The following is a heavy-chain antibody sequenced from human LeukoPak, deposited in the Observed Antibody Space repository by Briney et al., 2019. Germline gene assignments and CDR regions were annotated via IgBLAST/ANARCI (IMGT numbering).Heavy chain of an antibody. Sequence: ASVKVSCKASGYTFTSYYMHWVRQAPGQGLEWMGIINPSGGSTSYAQKFQGRVTMTRDTSISTAYMELSRLRSDDTAVYYCARTGYCSSTSCYTYDYWGQGTLVTVSS. J-gene: IGHJ4*02. D-gene: IGHD2-2*02. CDR2: INPSGGST. CDR1: GYTFTSYY. V-gene: IGHV1-46*01. CDR3: ARTGYCSSTSCYTYDY.